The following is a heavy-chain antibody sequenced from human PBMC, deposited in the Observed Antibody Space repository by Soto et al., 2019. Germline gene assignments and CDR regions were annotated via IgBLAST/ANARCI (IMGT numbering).Heavy chain of an antibody. CDR1: GGSISSSSYY. Sequence: SETLSLTCTVSGGSISSSSYYWGWIRQPPGKGLEWIGSIYYSGSTYYNPSLKSRVTISVDTSKNQFSLKLSSVTAADTAMYYCARHRGGSYGMDVWGQGTTVTVSS. D-gene: IGHD2-15*01. CDR3: ARHRGGSYGMDV. V-gene: IGHV4-39*01. CDR2: IYYSGST. J-gene: IGHJ6*02.